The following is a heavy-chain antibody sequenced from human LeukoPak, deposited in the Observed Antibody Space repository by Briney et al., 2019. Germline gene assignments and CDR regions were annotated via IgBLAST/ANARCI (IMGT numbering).Heavy chain of an antibody. CDR3: AKSLYGDYGY. D-gene: IGHD4-17*01. V-gene: IGHV3-30*02. J-gene: IGHJ4*02. CDR2: IWYDGSNK. CDR1: GFTFSSYG. Sequence: PGGSLRLSCAASGFTFSSYGMHWVRQAPGKGLEWVEVIWYDGSNKYYADSVKGRFTISRDNSKNTLYLQMKSLRAEDTAVYYCAKSLYGDYGYWGQGTLVTVSS.